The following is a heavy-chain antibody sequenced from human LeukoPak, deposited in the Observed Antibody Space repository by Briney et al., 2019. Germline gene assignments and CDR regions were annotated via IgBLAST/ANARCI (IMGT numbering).Heavy chain of an antibody. Sequence: GGSLRVSCAASGFTFSSYEMNWVRQAPGKGLEWVSYISSSGSTIYYADSVRGRFTISRDKAKNSLYLQMNRLRAEDTAGYYCARDPRLDVWGQGTTVTVSS. CDR1: GFTFSSYE. V-gene: IGHV3-48*03. CDR3: ARDPRLDV. CDR2: ISSSGSTI. J-gene: IGHJ6*02.